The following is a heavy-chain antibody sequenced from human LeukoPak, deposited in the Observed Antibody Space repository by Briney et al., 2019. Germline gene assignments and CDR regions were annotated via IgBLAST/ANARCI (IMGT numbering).Heavy chain of an antibody. D-gene: IGHD6-13*01. Sequence: GGSLRLSCAASGFTFSNYDMHWVRQTPGKGPEWVSSIGTAGDTYYPGSVKGRFTIYRENAKNSLYLQMNNLTAGDTAVYYCARTKGYSSNWASYYFDYWGLGTLVTVSS. V-gene: IGHV3-13*04. J-gene: IGHJ4*02. CDR3: ARTKGYSSNWASYYFDY. CDR1: GFTFSNYD. CDR2: IGTAGDT.